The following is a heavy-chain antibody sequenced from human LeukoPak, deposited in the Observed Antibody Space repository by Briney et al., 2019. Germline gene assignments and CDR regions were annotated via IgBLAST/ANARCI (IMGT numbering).Heavy chain of an antibody. CDR1: GGSISSHY. Sequence: PSETLSLTCTVSGGSISSHYWSWIRQPAGKGLEWIGRIYTSGSTNYNPPLKSRVTMSVDTSKNQFSLKLSSVTAADTAVYYCARGRSTRGGAIDYWGQGTLVTVSS. CDR3: ARGRSTRGGAIDY. V-gene: IGHV4-4*07. J-gene: IGHJ4*02. D-gene: IGHD2-2*01. CDR2: IYTSGST.